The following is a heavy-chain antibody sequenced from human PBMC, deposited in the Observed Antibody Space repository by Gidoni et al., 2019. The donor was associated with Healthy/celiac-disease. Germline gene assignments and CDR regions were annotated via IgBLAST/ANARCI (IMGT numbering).Heavy chain of an antibody. J-gene: IGHJ4*02. CDR2: INHSGST. D-gene: IGHD3-10*01. CDR1: GGSFSGYY. Sequence: QVQLQQWGAGLLKPSETLSLTCAVYGGSFSGYYWSWIRQPPGKGLEWIGEINHSGSTNYNPSLKSRVTISVDTSKNQFSLKLSSVTAADTTVYYCARGSLRRWFGELFVYDYWGQGTLVTVSS. CDR3: ARGSLRRWFGELFVYDY. V-gene: IGHV4-34*01.